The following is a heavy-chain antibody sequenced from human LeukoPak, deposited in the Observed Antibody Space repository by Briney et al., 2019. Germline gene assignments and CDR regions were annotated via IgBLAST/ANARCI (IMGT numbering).Heavy chain of an antibody. J-gene: IGHJ4*02. D-gene: IGHD1-26*01. CDR1: GFSFGTYA. Sequence: PGKSLRLSCAASGFSFGTYAMHWVRQAPGKGLEWVALILYDGSLENTADPVRGRFIISRDNSKNTLFLQMNSLRIEDTAVYYCARRAILGGYNLIDDWGQGTLVTVSS. CDR3: ARRAILGGYNLIDD. V-gene: IGHV3-30*04. CDR2: ILYDGSLE.